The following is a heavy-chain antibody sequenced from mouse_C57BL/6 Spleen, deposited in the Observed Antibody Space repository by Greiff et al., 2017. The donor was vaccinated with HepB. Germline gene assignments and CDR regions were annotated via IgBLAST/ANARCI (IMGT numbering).Heavy chain of an antibody. V-gene: IGHV1-15*01. CDR2: IDPETGGT. Sequence: VQLQQSGAELVRPGASVTLSCKASGYTFTDYEMHWVKQTPVHGLEWIGAIDPETGGTAYNQKFKGKAILTADKSSSTAYMELRSLTSEDSSVYYCTRCPYTTVVNYVDYWGQGTTLTVSS. CDR3: TRCPYTTVVNYVDY. CDR1: GYTFTDYE. J-gene: IGHJ2*01. D-gene: IGHD1-1*01.